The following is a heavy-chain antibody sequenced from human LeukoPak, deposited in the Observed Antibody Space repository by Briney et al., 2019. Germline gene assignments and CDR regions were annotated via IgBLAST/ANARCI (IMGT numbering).Heavy chain of an antibody. D-gene: IGHD6-6*01. Sequence: PGGSLRLSCAASGFTVSSNYMSWVRQAPGKGLEWVSVIYSGGSTYYADSVKGRFTISRDNSKNTLYLQMNSLRAEDTAVYYCAKARGYSSSSENNWFDPWGQGTLVTVSS. J-gene: IGHJ5*02. V-gene: IGHV3-53*01. CDR1: GFTVSSNY. CDR3: AKARGYSSSSENNWFDP. CDR2: IYSGGST.